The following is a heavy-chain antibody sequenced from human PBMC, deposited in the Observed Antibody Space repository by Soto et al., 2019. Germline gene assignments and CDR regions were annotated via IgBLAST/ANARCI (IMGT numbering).Heavy chain of an antibody. J-gene: IGHJ5*02. Sequence: GGSLRLSCAASGFTFSSYAMSWVRQAPGKGLEWVSAISGSGGSTYYADSVKGRFTISRDNSKNTLYLQMNSLRAEDTAVYYCARRVPAARRPNWFDPWGQGTLVTVSS. D-gene: IGHD2-2*01. CDR2: ISGSGGST. CDR1: GFTFSSYA. V-gene: IGHV3-23*01. CDR3: ARRVPAARRPNWFDP.